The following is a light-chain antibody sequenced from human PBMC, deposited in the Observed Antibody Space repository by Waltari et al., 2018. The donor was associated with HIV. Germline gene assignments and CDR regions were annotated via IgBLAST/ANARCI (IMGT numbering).Light chain of an antibody. CDR2: EVS. J-gene: IGLJ2*01. CDR3: CSYARSGIP. CDR1: SRDVGSYNL. V-gene: IGLV2-23*02. Sequence: VSGSFGQSITISCTVTSRDVGSYNLVSWYQYHPGKAPKLIIYEVSKRPSGVSNRFSGSKSGNTASLTVSGLQAEDEAHYYCCSYARSGIPFGGGTKLTVL.